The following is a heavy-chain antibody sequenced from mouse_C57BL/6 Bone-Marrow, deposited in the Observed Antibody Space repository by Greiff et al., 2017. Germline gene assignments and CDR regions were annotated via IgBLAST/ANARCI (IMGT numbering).Heavy chain of an antibody. CDR3: ARSPIYSRPYFDY. D-gene: IGHD2-1*01. J-gene: IGHJ2*01. CDR1: GYSITSDY. Sequence: DVKLQESGPGLAKPSQTLYLTCSVTGYSITSDYWNWIRKFPGNKLEYMGYISNSGSTYYNPSLKSRISITRETSKNKYYLQLNSVTTENTATYYCARSPIYSRPYFDYWGQGTTLTVSS. CDR2: ISNSGST. V-gene: IGHV3-8*01.